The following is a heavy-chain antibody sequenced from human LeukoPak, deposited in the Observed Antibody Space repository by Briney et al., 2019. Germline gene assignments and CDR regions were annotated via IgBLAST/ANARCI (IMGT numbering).Heavy chain of an antibody. CDR2: IYTSGST. J-gene: IGHJ4*02. D-gene: IGHD3-9*01. CDR3: AREDYDILTGYPN. Sequence: SETLSLTCTVSGGSLSSYYCSWIRQPAGKGLEWIGRIYTSGSTNYNPSLKSRVTMSVDTSKNQFSLKLSSVTAADTAVYYCAREDYDILTGYPNWGQGTLVTLSS. V-gene: IGHV4-4*07. CDR1: GGSLSSYY.